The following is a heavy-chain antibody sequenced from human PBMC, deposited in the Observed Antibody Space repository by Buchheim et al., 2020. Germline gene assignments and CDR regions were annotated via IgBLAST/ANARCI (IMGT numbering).Heavy chain of an antibody. V-gene: IGHV3-48*01. Sequence: EVQLVESGGGLVQPGGSLTLSCAASGFTFSTYSMNWVRQAPGKGLEWVSYISSSGNTIYYADSVKGRFTIARDNAKNSLYLQMDSVRAEDTAVYYCARDGESGSDPAGWFDPWGQGTL. CDR2: ISSSGNTI. CDR3: ARDGESGSDPAGWFDP. J-gene: IGHJ5*02. D-gene: IGHD1-26*01. CDR1: GFTFSTYS.